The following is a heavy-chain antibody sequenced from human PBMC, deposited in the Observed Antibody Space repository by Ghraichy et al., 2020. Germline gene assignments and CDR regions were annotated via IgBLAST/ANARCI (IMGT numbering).Heavy chain of an antibody. CDR2: ISDSGT. V-gene: IGHV3-23*01. D-gene: IGHD3-9*01. CDR1: GFTFSVYA. J-gene: IGHJ4*02. CDR3: AKDRIRNSDY. Sequence: GGSLRLSCTTSGFTFSVYAMTWVRQAPGQGLEFVSSISDSGTYYADSVKGRFTISRDNSKNTLFLEMNSLRAKDTAVYYCAKDRIRNSDYWGQGTLVTVSS.